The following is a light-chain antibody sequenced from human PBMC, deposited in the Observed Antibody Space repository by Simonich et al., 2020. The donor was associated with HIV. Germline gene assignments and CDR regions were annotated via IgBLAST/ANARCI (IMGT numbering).Light chain of an antibody. CDR3: QQYNNWPSPFT. Sequence: EIVMTQSPATLSVSPGERATHSCRASQSVASNLAWYQQNPGQAPRLLIYYASSRATGIPARFSGSGFGTEFTLTISSMQSEDFALYYCQQYNNWPSPFTFGPGTKVDIK. CDR1: QSVASN. CDR2: YAS. V-gene: IGKV3-15*01. J-gene: IGKJ3*01.